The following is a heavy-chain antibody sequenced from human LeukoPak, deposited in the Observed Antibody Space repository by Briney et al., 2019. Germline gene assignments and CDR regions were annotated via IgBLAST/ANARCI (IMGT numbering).Heavy chain of an antibody. D-gene: IGHD1-1*01. Sequence: ASVKVSCKASGYTFTSYAMNWVRQAPGQGLEWMGWINTNTGNPTYAQGFTGRFVFPLDTSVSTAYLQISSLKAEDTAVYYCASVMEYNWNTWWFDPWGQGTPVTVSS. V-gene: IGHV7-4-1*02. CDR1: GYTFTSYA. J-gene: IGHJ5*02. CDR3: ASVMEYNWNTWWFDP. CDR2: INTNTGNP.